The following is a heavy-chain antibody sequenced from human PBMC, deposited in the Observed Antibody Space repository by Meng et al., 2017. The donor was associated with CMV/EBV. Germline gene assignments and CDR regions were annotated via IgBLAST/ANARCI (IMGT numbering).Heavy chain of an antibody. V-gene: IGHV3-49*04. CDR1: GFTFGDYA. CDR3: TRDPTNYYYYYGMDV. CDR2: IRSKAYGGTT. J-gene: IGHJ6*02. Sequence: GESLKISCTASGFTFGDYAMSWVRQAPRKGLEWVGFIRSKAYGGTTEYAASVKGRFTISRDDSKSIAYLQMNSLKTEDTAVYYCTRDPTNYYYYYGMDVWGQGTTVTVSS.